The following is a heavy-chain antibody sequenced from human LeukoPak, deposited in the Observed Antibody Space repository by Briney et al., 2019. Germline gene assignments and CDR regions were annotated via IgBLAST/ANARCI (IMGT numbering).Heavy chain of an antibody. J-gene: IGHJ4*02. CDR3: AKDRSTYTVLTGYQDY. CDR1: GFTFSRYG. V-gene: IGHV3-30*18. Sequence: PGGSLRLSCAVSGFTFSRYGMHWVRQAPGKGPEWVALISYDGGNKDYVDSVKGRFTVSRDNSRNTLYLQLNSLRPEDTAVYYCAKDRSTYTVLTGYQDYWGQGTLVTASS. CDR2: ISYDGGNK. D-gene: IGHD3-9*01.